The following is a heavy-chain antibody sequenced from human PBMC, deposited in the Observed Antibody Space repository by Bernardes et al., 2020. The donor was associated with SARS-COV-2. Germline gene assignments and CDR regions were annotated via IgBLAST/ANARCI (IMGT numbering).Heavy chain of an antibody. CDR2: INPNSGGT. J-gene: IGHJ4*02. V-gene: IGHV1-2*04. Sequence: ASVKVSCKASGYTFTGYYMHWVRQAPGQGLEWMGWINPNSGGTNYAQKFQGWVTMTRDTSISTAYMELSRLRSDDTAVDYCARGARRGLYCSGGSCFLDYWGQGTLVTVSS. D-gene: IGHD2-15*01. CDR3: ARGARRGLYCSGGSCFLDY. CDR1: GYTFTGYY.